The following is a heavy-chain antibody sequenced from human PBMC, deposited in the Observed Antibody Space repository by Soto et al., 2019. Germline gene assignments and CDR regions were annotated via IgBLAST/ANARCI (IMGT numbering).Heavy chain of an antibody. D-gene: IGHD3-3*01. CDR1: GGSFGKSA. CDR3: ATGVIWIGYFTVDS. Sequence: SVKVSCKASGGSFGKSAINWVRQTPGQGLEWLGGFIPVYRTLNYAQKFQGRVTITADESTGTAYMPLSSLASDDTAVYYCATGVIWIGYFTVDSWGQGTRVTVSS. J-gene: IGHJ4*02. CDR2: FIPVYRTL. V-gene: IGHV1-69*13.